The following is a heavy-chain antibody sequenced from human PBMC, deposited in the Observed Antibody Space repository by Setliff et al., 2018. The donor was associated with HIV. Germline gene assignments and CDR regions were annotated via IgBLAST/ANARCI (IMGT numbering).Heavy chain of an antibody. CDR3: TRDACTATSTCYRVDYYYYYMGV. CDR1: GFTLSDAW. D-gene: IGHD3-16*01. Sequence: GGSLRLSCVASGFTLSDAWMSWVRQAPGKGLEWVGRIKSRTDGGTTDYAAPVKGRFTISRDDSKNTLYLQMNSLQSEDTAVYYCTRDACTATSTCYRVDYYYYYMGVWGKGTTVTVSS. V-gene: IGHV3-15*01. CDR2: IKSRTDGGTT. J-gene: IGHJ6*03.